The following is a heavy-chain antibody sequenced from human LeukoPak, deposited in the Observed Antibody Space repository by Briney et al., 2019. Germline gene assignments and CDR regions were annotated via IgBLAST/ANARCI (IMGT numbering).Heavy chain of an antibody. CDR3: ARVLWGYYGSGPLDS. Sequence: PSETLSLTCTVSGGSISSGGYYWSWIRQHPVKGLEWIGYIYYTGNTYYNPSLKSRVTISMDTSKNQFSLKLTSMTAADTAVYYCARVLWGYYGSGPLDSWGQGTLVTVSS. J-gene: IGHJ4*02. CDR2: IYYTGNT. V-gene: IGHV4-31*03. D-gene: IGHD3-10*01. CDR1: GGSISSGGYY.